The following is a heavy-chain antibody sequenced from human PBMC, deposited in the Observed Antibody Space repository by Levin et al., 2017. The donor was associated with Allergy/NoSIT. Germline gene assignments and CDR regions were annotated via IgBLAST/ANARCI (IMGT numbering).Heavy chain of an antibody. Sequence: NPSETLSLTCTVAGAPFTGFYWTWIRQSPGKGLEWLGHIYFSGSTDYHPSLGSRVTISSDSSQNQFSLKLTSVTAADTAVYYCARREAVPGTPYDYWGQGTLVTVAS. CDR3: ARREAVPGTPYDY. V-gene: IGHV4-59*01. CDR1: GAPFTGFY. J-gene: IGHJ4*02. D-gene: IGHD6-19*01. CDR2: IYFSGST.